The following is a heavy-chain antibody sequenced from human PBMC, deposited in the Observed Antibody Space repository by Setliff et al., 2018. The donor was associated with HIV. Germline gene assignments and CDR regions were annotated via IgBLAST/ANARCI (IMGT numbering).Heavy chain of an antibody. Sequence: SETLSLTCTVSGGSISSGSYYWTGVRRPDGKGVEXXXPIYTGGTTNYNPSLKSRVSISADMSKNHFSLNLSSVTAADTAVYYCCRSMTTVLEAAFDIWGQGAMVXVSS. CDR2: IYTGGTT. J-gene: IGHJ3*02. V-gene: IGHV4-61*02. CDR3: CRSMTTVLEAAFDI. CDR1: GGSISSGSYY. D-gene: IGHD4-17*01.